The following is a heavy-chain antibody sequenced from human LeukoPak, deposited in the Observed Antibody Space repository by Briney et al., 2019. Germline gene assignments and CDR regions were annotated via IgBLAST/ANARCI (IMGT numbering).Heavy chain of an antibody. CDR1: GSTFSSYG. CDR2: ISYDGSNK. J-gene: IGHJ4*02. V-gene: IGHV3-30*18. D-gene: IGHD6-19*01. Sequence: GGSLRLSCAASGSTFSSYGMHWVRQAPGKGLEWVAVISYDGSNKYYADSVKGRFTISRDNSKNTLYLQMNSLRAEDTAVYYCAKGSRIAVALDYWGQGTLVTVSS. CDR3: AKGSRIAVALDY.